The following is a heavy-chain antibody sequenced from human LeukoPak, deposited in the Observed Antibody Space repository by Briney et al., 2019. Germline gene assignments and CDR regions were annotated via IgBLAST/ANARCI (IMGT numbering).Heavy chain of an antibody. CDR2: INPNSGGT. J-gene: IGHJ4*02. CDR3: ARSYCSGGSCSLGAFDY. D-gene: IGHD2-15*01. CDR1: AYTFTVYY. Sequence: GASVKVSCKASAYTFTVYYIFWVRQAPGQGLEWMGWINPNSGGTNSALEFQGRVTMTRDTSISTAFMELSRLRSDDTAVYYCARSYCSGGSCSLGAFDYWGQGTLVTVSS. V-gene: IGHV1-2*02.